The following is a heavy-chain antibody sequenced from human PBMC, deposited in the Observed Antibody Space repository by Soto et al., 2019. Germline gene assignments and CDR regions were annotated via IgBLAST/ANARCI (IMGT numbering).Heavy chain of an antibody. V-gene: IGHV3-23*01. CDR2: ISGSGGST. CDR3: AKSRASIDYDFWSGYYLRGYYYYYGMDV. J-gene: IGHJ6*02. Sequence: GGSLRLSCAASGFTFSSYAMSWVRQAPGKGLEWVSAISGSGGSTYYADSVKGRFTISRDNSKNTLYLQMNSLGAEDTAVYYCAKSRASIDYDFWSGYYLRGYYYYYGMDVWGQGTTVTVSS. D-gene: IGHD3-3*01. CDR1: GFTFSSYA.